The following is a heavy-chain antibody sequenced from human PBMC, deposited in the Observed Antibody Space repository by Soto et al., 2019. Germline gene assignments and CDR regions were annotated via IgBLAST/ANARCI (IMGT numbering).Heavy chain of an antibody. J-gene: IGHJ6*02. Sequence: GGSLRLSCAASGFTFSSYGMHWVRQAPGKGLEWVAVIWYDGSNKYYADSVKGRFTISRDNSKNTLYLQMNSMRAEDTAVYYCAIKYYDILTGYGPSLSYYYYGMEVWGQGTTVTVSS. CDR1: GFTFSSYG. CDR3: AIKYYDILTGYGPSLSYYYYGMEV. CDR2: IWYDGSNK. D-gene: IGHD3-9*01. V-gene: IGHV3-33*01.